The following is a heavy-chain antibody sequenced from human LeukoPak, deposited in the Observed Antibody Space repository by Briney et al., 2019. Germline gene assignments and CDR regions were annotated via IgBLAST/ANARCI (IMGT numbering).Heavy chain of an antibody. CDR2: ISGSGGST. D-gene: IGHD2/OR15-2a*01. V-gene: IGHV3-23*01. J-gene: IGHJ4*02. CDR1: GFTFSSYA. Sequence: GGSLRLSCAVSGFTFSSYAMSWVRQAPGKGLEWVSTISGSGGSTYYADSVKGRFTISRDNSKNTLYLQMNSLRAEDTAVYFCARDSSGPAYWGQGTLVTVSS. CDR3: ARDSSGPAY.